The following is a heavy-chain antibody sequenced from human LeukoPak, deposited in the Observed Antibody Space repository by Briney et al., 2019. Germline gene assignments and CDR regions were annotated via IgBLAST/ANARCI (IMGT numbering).Heavy chain of an antibody. CDR1: GFTFSQFW. CDR2: IYSGGST. V-gene: IGHV3-53*01. CDR3: ARGGTVLYYT. J-gene: IGHJ5*02. Sequence: GGSLRLSCAASGFTFSQFWMSWVRQAPGKGLEWVSVIYSGGSTYYADSVKGRFTISRDNSKNTLYLQMNSLRAEDTAVYYCARGGTVLYYTWGQGTLGTVSS. D-gene: IGHD1-26*01.